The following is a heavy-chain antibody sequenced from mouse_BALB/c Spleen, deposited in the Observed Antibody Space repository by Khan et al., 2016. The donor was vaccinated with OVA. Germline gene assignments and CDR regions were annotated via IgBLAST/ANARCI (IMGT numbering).Heavy chain of an antibody. V-gene: IGHV5-17*02. CDR1: GFTFSSFG. J-gene: IGHJ3*01. D-gene: IGHD2-4*01. Sequence: EVELVESGGGLVQPGGSRKLSCAASGFTFSSFGMHWVRQAPEKGLEWVAYISSGSSTIYYADTVTGRFTISRDNPKNTLFLQMTSLRSEDTAMYYCVVITAWCAYWGQGTLVTVSA. CDR3: VVITAWCAY. CDR2: ISSGSSTI.